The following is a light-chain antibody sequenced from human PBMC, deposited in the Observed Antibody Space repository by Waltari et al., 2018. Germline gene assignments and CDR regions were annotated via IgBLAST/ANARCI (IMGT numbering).Light chain of an antibody. CDR1: QSINNY. V-gene: IGKV1-39*01. J-gene: IGKJ2*01. CDR3: QQSSSTPQDA. Sequence: DIQMTQSPSSLSASVGDRVTITCRASQSINNYLNCYPQKPGKAPNLLIYAASSLHSGVPSRFSGSGSGTDFTLTISSLQADDVATYYCQQSSSTPQDAFGQGTKLEIK. CDR2: AAS.